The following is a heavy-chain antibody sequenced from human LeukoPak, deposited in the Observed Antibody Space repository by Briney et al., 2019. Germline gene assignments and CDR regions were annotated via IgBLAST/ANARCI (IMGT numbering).Heavy chain of an antibody. CDR3: SRDQYRYNYGSGSSGLFDY. J-gene: IGHJ4*02. CDR1: GFTVSSNY. CDR2: IRSNTFGGTG. Sequence: PGGSLRLSCAASGFTVSSNYMSWVRQAPGKGLEWVGFIRSNTFGGTGEYAASVKGRFTISRDDSKSIAYLQMNSLKTEDTAVYYCSRDQYRYNYGSGSSGLFDYWGQGTLVTVSS. V-gene: IGHV3-49*04. D-gene: IGHD3-10*01.